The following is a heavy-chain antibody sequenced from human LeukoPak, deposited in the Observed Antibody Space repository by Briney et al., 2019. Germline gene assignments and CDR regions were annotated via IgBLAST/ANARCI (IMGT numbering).Heavy chain of an antibody. CDR2: INPSGGST. CDR1: GYTFTNYY. J-gene: IGHJ6*02. V-gene: IGHV1-46*01. Sequence: ASVTVSFKASGYTFTNYYMHWVRQAPGQGGEWMEIINPSGGSTTYAQKFQARVTMTRDTSTTTVYMELSSLRSEDTAVYYCARDPPLGMDVWGQGTTVTVSS. CDR3: ARDPPLGMDV.